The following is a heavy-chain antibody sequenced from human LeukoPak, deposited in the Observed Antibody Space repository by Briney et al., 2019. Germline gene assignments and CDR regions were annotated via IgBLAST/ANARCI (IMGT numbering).Heavy chain of an antibody. CDR2: ISGSGGGT. V-gene: IGHV3-23*01. CDR1: GFTFSSYA. CDR3: AKDRLYNWNFFDY. J-gene: IGHJ4*02. D-gene: IGHD1-20*01. Sequence: PGGSLRLSCAASGFTFSSYAMSWVRQAPGKGLEWVSAISGSGGGTYYADSVKGRFTISRDNSKNTLYLQMNSLRAEDTAVYYCAKDRLYNWNFFDYWGQGTLVTVSS.